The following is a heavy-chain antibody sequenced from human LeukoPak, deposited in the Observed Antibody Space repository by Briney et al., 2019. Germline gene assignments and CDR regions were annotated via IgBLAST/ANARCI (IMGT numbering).Heavy chain of an antibody. CDR2: IYYSGST. CDR1: GGSISSSSYY. D-gene: IGHD2-15*01. CDR3: ARERRECSGGSCYPYYYYYYYMDV. Sequence: SETLSLTCTVSGGSISSSSYYWGWIRQPPGKGLEWIGSIYYSGSTYYNPSLKSRVTISVDTSKNQFSLKLSSVTAADTAVYYCARERRECSGGSCYPYYYYYYYMDVWGKGTTVTVSS. J-gene: IGHJ6*03. V-gene: IGHV4-39*07.